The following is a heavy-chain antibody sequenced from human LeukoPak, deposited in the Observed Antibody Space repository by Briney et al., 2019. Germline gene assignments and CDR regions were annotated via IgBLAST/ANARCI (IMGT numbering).Heavy chain of an antibody. D-gene: IGHD2-15*01. CDR3: ARGSRGPCYYYYMDV. V-gene: IGHV3-11*04. CDR1: GFTFSDYY. J-gene: IGHJ6*03. CDR2: ISSSGSTI. Sequence: PGGSLRLSCAASGFTFSDYYMSWIRQAPGKGLEWVSYISSSGSTIYYADSVKGRFTISRDNAKNSLYLQMNSLRAENTAVYYCARGSRGPCYYYYMDVWGKGTTVTVSS.